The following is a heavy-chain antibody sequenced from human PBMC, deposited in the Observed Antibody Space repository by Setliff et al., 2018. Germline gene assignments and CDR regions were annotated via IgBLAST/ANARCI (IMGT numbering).Heavy chain of an antibody. CDR1: GFTFRSYA. CDR3: AKEYSSTWVKAWFDP. V-gene: IGHV3-23*01. CDR2: ISGSGVST. Sequence: PGGSLRLSCAASGFTFRSYAMSWVRQAPGKGLEWVSAISGSGVSTYYADSVKGRFTISRDNSKNTLYLQMNSLRAEDTAVYYCAKEYSSTWVKAWFDPWGQGTLVTVSS. D-gene: IGHD6-13*01. J-gene: IGHJ5*02.